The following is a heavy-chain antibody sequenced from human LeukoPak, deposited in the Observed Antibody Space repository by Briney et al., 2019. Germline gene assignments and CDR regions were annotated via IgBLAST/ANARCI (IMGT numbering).Heavy chain of an antibody. D-gene: IGHD5-18*01. CDR3: ARWVGGYTYGYDN. Sequence: SETLSLTCTVSGGSISSYYWSWIRQPPGKGLEWIGYIYYSGSTNYNPSLKSRVTISVDTSRNQFSLKLSSVTAADTAVYCCARWVGGYTYGYDNWGQGTLVTVSS. CDR1: GGSISSYY. J-gene: IGHJ4*02. CDR2: IYYSGST. V-gene: IGHV4-59*01.